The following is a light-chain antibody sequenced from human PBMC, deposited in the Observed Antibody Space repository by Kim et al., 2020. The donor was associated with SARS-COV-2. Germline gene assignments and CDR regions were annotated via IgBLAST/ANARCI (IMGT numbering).Light chain of an antibody. CDR1: SSDVGGYNY. V-gene: IGLV2-14*03. CDR3: SSYTSSSTWV. Sequence: GQSITISCTGTSSDVGGYNYVAWYQQHPGKAPKLMIYDVSNRPSGVSNRFSGSKSGNTASLTISGLQAEDEADYYCSSYTSSSTWVFCGGTQLTVL. CDR2: DVS. J-gene: IGLJ3*02.